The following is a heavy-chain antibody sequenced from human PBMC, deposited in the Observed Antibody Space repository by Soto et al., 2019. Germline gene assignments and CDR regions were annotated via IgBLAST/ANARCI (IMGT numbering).Heavy chain of an antibody. Sequence: GGSLRLSCAASGFTFSSYAMSWVRQAPGKGLEWVSAISGSGGSTYYADSVKGHVTISADKSISTAYLQWSSLKASDTAMYYCARLVRYSSSSSGSYYYYGMDVWGQGTTVTVSS. CDR2: ISGSGGST. D-gene: IGHD6-6*01. CDR3: ARLVRYSSSSSGSYYYYGMDV. CDR1: GFTFSSYA. J-gene: IGHJ6*02. V-gene: IGHV3-23*01.